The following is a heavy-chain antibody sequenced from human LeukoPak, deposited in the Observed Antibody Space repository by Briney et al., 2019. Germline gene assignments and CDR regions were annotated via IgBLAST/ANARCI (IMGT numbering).Heavy chain of an antibody. CDR1: GGSFSGYY. J-gene: IGHJ3*02. Sequence: SETLSLTCAVYGGSFSGYYWSWIRQPPGKGLEWLGEINHSGSANYNPSLKSRVTISVDTSKNQFALKLSSVTAADTAVYYCSLRIGAFDIWGQGTMVTVSS. V-gene: IGHV4-34*01. D-gene: IGHD2-15*01. CDR2: INHSGSA. CDR3: SLRIGAFDI.